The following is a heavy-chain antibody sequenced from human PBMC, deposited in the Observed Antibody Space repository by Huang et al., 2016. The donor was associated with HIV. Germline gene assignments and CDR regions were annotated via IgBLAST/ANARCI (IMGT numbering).Heavy chain of an antibody. J-gene: IGHJ4*02. Sequence: QVQLVQSGSELKKPGASVKVSCKVSGYTFTDYQISGVRQAPGQGLEWMGGINPNTGNPPYAQGVTGRLVFSLDTAVSTAYRQISSLKAEDTAVYFCARDSGYYRYFDYWGQGTLVTVSS. CDR2: INPNTGNP. CDR3: ARDSGYYRYFDY. D-gene: IGHD3-22*01. V-gene: IGHV7-4-1*02. CDR1: GYTFTDYQ.